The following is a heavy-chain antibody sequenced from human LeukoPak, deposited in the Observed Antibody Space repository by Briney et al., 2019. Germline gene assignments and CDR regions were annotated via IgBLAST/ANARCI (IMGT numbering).Heavy chain of an antibody. D-gene: IGHD6-19*01. CDR1: GFTFSSYA. V-gene: IGHV3-23*01. CDR2: ISGSGGST. J-gene: IGHJ4*02. CDR3: AKDRGMIAVAGTVSFVY. Sequence: PGGSLRLSCAASGFTFSSYAMSWVRQAPGKGLEWVSAISGSGGSTYYADSVKGRFTISRDNSKNTLYLQMNSLRAEDTAVYYCAKDRGMIAVAGTVSFVYWGQGTLVTVSS.